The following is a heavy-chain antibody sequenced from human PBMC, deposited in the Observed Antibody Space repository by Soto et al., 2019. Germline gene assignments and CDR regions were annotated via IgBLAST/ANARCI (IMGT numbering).Heavy chain of an antibody. CDR3: ARDPRHGSDNWNY. Sequence: SVKVSCKASGYTFTSYGISWVRQAPGQGLEWMGRIIPNLGIANYAQKFQGRVTITADKSTSTAYMELSSLRSEDTAVYYCARDPRHGSDNWNYWGQGTLVTVSS. CDR1: GYTFTSYG. V-gene: IGHV1-69*04. J-gene: IGHJ4*02. CDR2: IIPNLGIA. D-gene: IGHD1-20*01.